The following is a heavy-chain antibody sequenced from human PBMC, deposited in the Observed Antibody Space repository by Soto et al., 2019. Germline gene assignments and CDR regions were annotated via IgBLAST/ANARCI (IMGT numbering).Heavy chain of an antibody. J-gene: IGHJ4*02. CDR1: GFSFSDYY. CDR2: TRNKASSYTT. D-gene: IGHD3-22*01. V-gene: IGHV3-72*01. Sequence: EVQLVESGGGLVQPGGSLRLSCAASGFSFSDYYINWVRQAPGKGLEWVGRTRNKASSYTTDYAAFVKGRFTISRDDSKNLINLQMDSPKSENTAVDYCSRESSSSGPDYEYWGQGTLVAVSS. CDR3: SRESSSSGPDYEY.